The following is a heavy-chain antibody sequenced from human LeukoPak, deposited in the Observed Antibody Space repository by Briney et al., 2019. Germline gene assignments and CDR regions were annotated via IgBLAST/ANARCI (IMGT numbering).Heavy chain of an antibody. CDR2: INPNSGGT. CDR1: GYTFTVYH. D-gene: IGHD5-12*01. J-gene: IGHJ1*01. V-gene: IGHV1-2*02. Sequence: GASVKVSCKASGYTFTVYHMHWVRQAPGQGLEWMGWINPNSGGTNYAQKFQGRVTMTRDTSISTAYMELSRLRSDDTAVYYCARGLLRQWLGSYFQHWGQGTLVTVSS. CDR3: ARGLLRQWLGSYFQH.